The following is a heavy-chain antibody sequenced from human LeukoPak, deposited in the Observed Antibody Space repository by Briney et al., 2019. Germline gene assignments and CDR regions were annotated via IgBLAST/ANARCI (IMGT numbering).Heavy chain of an antibody. CDR2: ISAYNGNT. V-gene: IGHV1-18*01. CDR1: GYTFTSYG. J-gene: IGHJ5*02. CDR3: ARGSRYQLLYWFDP. D-gene: IGHD2-2*01. Sequence: ASVKVSCKASGYTFTSYGISWVRQAPGQGLEWMGWISAYNGNTNYAQKLQGRVTMTTDTSTSTAYMELRSLRSDDTAVHYCARGSRYQLLYWFDPWGQGTLVTVSS.